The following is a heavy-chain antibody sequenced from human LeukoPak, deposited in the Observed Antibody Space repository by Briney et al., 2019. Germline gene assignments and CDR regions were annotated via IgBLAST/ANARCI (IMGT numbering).Heavy chain of an antibody. CDR1: GGSISSYY. V-gene: IGHV4-59*08. Sequence: SETLSLTCTVSGGSISSYYCSWIRQPPGKELEGIGYIYYSGSTNYNPSLKSRVTISVDTSKNQFSLKLSSVTAADTAVYYCARPPPSMAAAGENWFDPWGQGTLVTVSS. CDR3: ARPPPSMAAAGENWFDP. CDR2: IYYSGST. J-gene: IGHJ5*02. D-gene: IGHD6-13*01.